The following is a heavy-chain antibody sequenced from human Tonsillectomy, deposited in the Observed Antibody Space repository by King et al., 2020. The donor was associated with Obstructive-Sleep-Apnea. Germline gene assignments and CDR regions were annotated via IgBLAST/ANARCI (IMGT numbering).Heavy chain of an antibody. J-gene: IGHJ6*02. CDR2: IWYDGSNK. CDR3: ARDSPLRTGNYYGMDV. D-gene: IGHD3/OR15-3a*01. CDR1: GFTFNSFG. V-gene: IGHV3-33*01. Sequence: VQLVESGGGVVQPGRSLRLSCAASGFTFNSFGMDWVRQAPGKGLEWVAFIWYDGSNKYYADSVKGRFTISRDNSKNTLYLQMNSLRAEDTDVYYCARDSPLRTGNYYGMDVWGQGTTVTVSS.